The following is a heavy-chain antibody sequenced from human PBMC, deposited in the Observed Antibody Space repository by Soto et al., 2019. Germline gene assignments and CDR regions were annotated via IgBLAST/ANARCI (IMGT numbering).Heavy chain of an antibody. CDR2: INPAGNVQ. D-gene: IGHD3-16*01. V-gene: IGHV3-7*01. Sequence: VQQVESGGGLVQPGESLRLSCTASGLTFSISWMTWVRQAPGEGLEWVSNINPAGNVQHYADSVKERFTIFRANAKNSQYLQINGLRVKDTAVHYCATAYTPYVLDMWGQGTMVTVSS. J-gene: IGHJ3*02. CDR3: ATAYTPYVLDM. CDR1: GLTFSISW.